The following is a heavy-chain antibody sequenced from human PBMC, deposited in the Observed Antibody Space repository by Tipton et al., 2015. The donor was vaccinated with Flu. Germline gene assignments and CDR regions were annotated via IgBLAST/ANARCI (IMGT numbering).Heavy chain of an antibody. V-gene: IGHV3-20*04. J-gene: IGHJ4*02. CDR2: ITWNGGST. CDR1: GFTFDDYG. Sequence: PLRLSCAASGFTFDDYGMSWVRQVPGKGLEWVSGITWNGGSTGYIDSVRGRFTISRDNAKNFLYLQMNSLRAEDTAFYYCARVNGTGWPLDYWGQGTLVTVSS. D-gene: IGHD6-19*01. CDR3: ARVNGTGWPLDY.